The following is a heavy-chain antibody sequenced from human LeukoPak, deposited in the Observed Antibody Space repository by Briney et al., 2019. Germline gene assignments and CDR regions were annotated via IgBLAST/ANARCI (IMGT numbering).Heavy chain of an antibody. CDR2: IIPIFGTA. J-gene: IGHJ6*02. V-gene: IGHV1-69*13. Sequence: RASVKVSRKASGGTFSSYAISWVRQAPGQGLEWMGGIIPIFGTANYAQKFQGRVTITADESTSTAYMELSSLRSEDKAVYYCAVGYYDSSGYEVPLYYYYYGMDVWGQGTTVTVSS. CDR1: GGTFSSYA. D-gene: IGHD3-22*01. CDR3: AVGYYDSSGYEVPLYYYYYGMDV.